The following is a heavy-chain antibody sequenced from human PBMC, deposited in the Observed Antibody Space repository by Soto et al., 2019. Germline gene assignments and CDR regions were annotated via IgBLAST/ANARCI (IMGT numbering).Heavy chain of an antibody. Sequence: QVQLQESGPGLVKSSQTLSLTCAVSGGSISSGGNYWSWIRQHPGKGLEWIGYIYYSGSTYDNPSLKSRVTISLDTSKNQSSLKLNSVTAADTAVYYCARARMVRGVIYYYGMDVWGQGTTVTVSS. V-gene: IGHV4-31*11. J-gene: IGHJ6*02. CDR2: IYYSGST. D-gene: IGHD3-10*01. CDR1: GGSISSGGNY. CDR3: ARARMVRGVIYYYGMDV.